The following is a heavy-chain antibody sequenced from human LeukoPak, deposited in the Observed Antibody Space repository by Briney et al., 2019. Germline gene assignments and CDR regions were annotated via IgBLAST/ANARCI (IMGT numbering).Heavy chain of an antibody. CDR3: ARDTGGAPDY. V-gene: IGHV4-34*01. CDR1: GGSFSGYY. D-gene: IGHD3-10*01. Sequence: PSETLSLTCAVYGGSFSGYYWSWIRQPPGKGLEWIGEINHSGSTNYNPSHKSRVTISVDTSKNQFSLKLSSVTAADTAVYYCARDTGGAPDYWGQGTLVTVSS. J-gene: IGHJ4*02. CDR2: INHSGST.